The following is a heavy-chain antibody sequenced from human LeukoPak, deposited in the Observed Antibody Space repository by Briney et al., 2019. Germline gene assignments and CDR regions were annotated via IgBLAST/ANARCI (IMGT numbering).Heavy chain of an antibody. Sequence: SETLSLTCAVYGGSFSGYYWSWIRQPPGKGLEWIGEINHSGSTNYNPSLKSRVTISVDTSKNQFSLKLSPVTAADTAVYYCARGLLVGTTSAHPGYYYYGMDVWGQGTTVTVSS. CDR2: INHSGST. CDR3: ARGLLVGTTSAHPGYYYYGMDV. V-gene: IGHV4-34*01. J-gene: IGHJ6*02. CDR1: GGSFSGYY. D-gene: IGHD2/OR15-2a*01.